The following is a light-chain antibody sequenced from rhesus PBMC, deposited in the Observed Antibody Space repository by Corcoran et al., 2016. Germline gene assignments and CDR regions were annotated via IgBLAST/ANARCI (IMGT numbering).Light chain of an antibody. CDR3: QQSSSRPFT. CDR1: QGISW. Sequence: DIQMTQSPSSLSASVGDTVTITCRASQGISWLAWYQQKPGKAPKLLIYEASSLQSGVPSRFSGSGSVTDFTLTISSLQSEDFGTYYCQQSSSRPFTFGPGTKLDIQ. V-gene: IGKV1-22*01. J-gene: IGKJ3*01. CDR2: EAS.